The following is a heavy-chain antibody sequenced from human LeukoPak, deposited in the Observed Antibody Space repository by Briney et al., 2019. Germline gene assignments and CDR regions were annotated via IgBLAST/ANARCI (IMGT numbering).Heavy chain of an antibody. Sequence: GGSLRLSCAASGFSFSDYNMHWVRQTPGKGLEWVAYIPYDDSSKNCPDSVKGRFTISRDNSRNTLFLQMNSLRAEDTAVYYCARDSVFAFHIWGHGIMVTVSS. CDR1: GFSFSDYN. J-gene: IGHJ3*02. V-gene: IGHV3-30*02. CDR3: ARDSVFAFHI. CDR2: IPYDDSSK.